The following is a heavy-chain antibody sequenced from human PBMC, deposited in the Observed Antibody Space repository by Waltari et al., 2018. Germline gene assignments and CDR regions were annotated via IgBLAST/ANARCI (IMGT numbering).Heavy chain of an antibody. CDR2: IYYSGST. J-gene: IGHJ4*02. CDR1: GASISSDY. Sequence: QVQLQESGPGLVKPSETLSLTCTVSGASISSDYWSWIRQHPGKGLEWIGYIYYSGSTNYNPSLKSRVTISVDTSKNQFSLKLSSVTAADTAVYYCARDSYCTNGVCYIFDYWGQGTLVTVSS. D-gene: IGHD2-8*01. V-gene: IGHV4-59*01. CDR3: ARDSYCTNGVCYIFDY.